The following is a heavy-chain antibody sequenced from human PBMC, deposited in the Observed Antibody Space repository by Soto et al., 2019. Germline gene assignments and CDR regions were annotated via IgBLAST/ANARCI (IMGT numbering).Heavy chain of an antibody. D-gene: IGHD2-2*01. V-gene: IGHV4-34*01. Sequence: QVRLQQWGAGLLKPSETLSLTCSVYGGSSSAYFWTWVRQSPVKGLEWIGDINQGGPPKYTPSLKGRVSISLDTSKNQFSLQLTSVTAADTAVYYCARSRKKKHFSHYGMDVWGQGTTVTVSS. J-gene: IGHJ6*02. CDR2: INQGGPP. CDR3: ARSRKKKHFSHYGMDV. CDR1: GGSSSAYF.